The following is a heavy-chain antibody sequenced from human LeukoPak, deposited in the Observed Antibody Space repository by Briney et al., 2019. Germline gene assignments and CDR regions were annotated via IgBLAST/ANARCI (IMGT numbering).Heavy chain of an antibody. CDR2: IKEDGSEI. Sequence: GGSLRLSCAVSAFTFSNYWMSWVRQAPGKGLEWVANIKEDGSEINYADSVKGRFTISRDNAKNSLYLQMNSLTVDDTAVYYCARDRGYSSFDYWGQGTLVTVSS. CDR1: AFTFSNYW. D-gene: IGHD4-23*01. J-gene: IGHJ4*02. CDR3: ARDRGYSSFDY. V-gene: IGHV3-7*01.